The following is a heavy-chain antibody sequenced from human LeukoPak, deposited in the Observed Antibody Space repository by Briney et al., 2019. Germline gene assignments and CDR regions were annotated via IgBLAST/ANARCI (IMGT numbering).Heavy chain of an antibody. Sequence: GGSLRLSCAASGFTFSSYWMSWARQAPGKGLEWVSYISSSGSTIYYADSVKGRLTISRDNAKNSLYLQMNSLRAEDTAVYYCAELGITMIGGVWGKGTTVTISS. CDR2: ISSSGSTI. CDR1: GFTFSSYW. CDR3: AELGITMIGGV. D-gene: IGHD3-10*02. J-gene: IGHJ6*04. V-gene: IGHV3-48*04.